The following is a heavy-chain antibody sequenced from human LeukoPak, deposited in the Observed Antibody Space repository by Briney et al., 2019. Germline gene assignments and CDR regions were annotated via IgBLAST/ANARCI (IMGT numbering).Heavy chain of an antibody. J-gene: IGHJ4*02. CDR2: ISYDGSDQ. V-gene: IGHV3-30*05. CDR1: GFTFSSYS. Sequence: GGSLRLSRAASGFTFSSYSMNWVRQAPGKGLEWVAVISYDGSDQHYADSVKGRFTISRDNSNNTLHLQMNSLRDEDTAVYYCGRGRGAYSSGYFVDFWGQGTLVTVSS. CDR3: GRGRGAYSSGYFVDF. D-gene: IGHD6-19*01.